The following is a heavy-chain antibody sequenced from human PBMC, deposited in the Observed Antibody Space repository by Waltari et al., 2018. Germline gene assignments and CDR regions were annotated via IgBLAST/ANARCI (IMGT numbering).Heavy chain of an antibody. V-gene: IGHV3-21*01. Sequence: EVQLVESGGGLVKPGGSLRLSCAASGFTFSSYSMNWVRQAPGKGLEGVSSISSSSSYIYDADSVKGRVTISRDNAKNSLYLQMNSLRAEDTAVYYACRDNNYYGMDVWGQGTTVTVSS. CDR3: CRDNNYYGMDV. CDR2: ISSSSSYI. J-gene: IGHJ6*02. CDR1: GFTFSSYS. D-gene: IGHD2-2*01.